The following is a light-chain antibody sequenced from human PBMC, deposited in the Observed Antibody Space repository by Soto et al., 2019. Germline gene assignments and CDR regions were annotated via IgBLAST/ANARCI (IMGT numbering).Light chain of an antibody. Sequence: QSVLTQPASVSGSPGRSITISCTGTSSDVGGYNYVSWYQQHPGEAPKLLIYDVSNRPSGVSNRFSGSKSGNTASLTISGLQAEDEADYYCSSYRNSSTVYVFGTGTKVTV. CDR1: SSDVGGYNY. J-gene: IGLJ1*01. CDR3: SSYRNSSTVYV. V-gene: IGLV2-14*01. CDR2: DVS.